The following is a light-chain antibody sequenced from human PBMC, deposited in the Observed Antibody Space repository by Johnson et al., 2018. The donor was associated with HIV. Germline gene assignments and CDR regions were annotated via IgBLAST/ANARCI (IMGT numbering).Light chain of an antibody. J-gene: IGLJ1*01. CDR3: GTWDNSLSIGYV. V-gene: IGLV1-51*02. Sequence: QSALTQQPSVSAAPGQRVTISCSGRGSNIGSHYVSWYQQLPGTAPKLLIFENDKRPSGIPDRFSGSKSGTSATLGITGLQAGDEADYYCGTWDNSLSIGYVFGTGTKVTVL. CDR2: END. CDR1: GSNIGSHY.